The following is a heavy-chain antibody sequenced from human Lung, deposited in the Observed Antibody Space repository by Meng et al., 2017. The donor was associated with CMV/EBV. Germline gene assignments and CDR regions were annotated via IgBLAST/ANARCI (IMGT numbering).Heavy chain of an antibody. J-gene: IGHJ1*01. CDR1: GGTFNSYV. D-gene: IGHD3-3*02. Sequence: SVXVSCKASGGTFNSYVIYWVRQAPGQGLEWMGGITPISATVNYAQRFQGRVTLTTDESTNTAYMELTGLRSDDTAVYFCARWSISSQHWGQGTLVTVSS. CDR3: ARWSISSQH. CDR2: ITPISATV. V-gene: IGHV1-69*05.